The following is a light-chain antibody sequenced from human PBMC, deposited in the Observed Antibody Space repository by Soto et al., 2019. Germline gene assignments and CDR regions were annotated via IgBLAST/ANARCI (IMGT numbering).Light chain of an antibody. CDR2: DVS. J-gene: IGLJ1*01. CDR3: SSYTSSSTLSTYV. V-gene: IGLV2-14*03. CDR1: SSDVGGYNY. Sequence: QSVLTQPASVSGSHGQSITLSCTGTSSDVGGYNYVSWYQHHPGKAPKLMIYDVSNRPSGVSNRFSGSKSGNTASLIISGLQAEDEADYYCSSYTSSSTLSTYVFGTGTKVTVL.